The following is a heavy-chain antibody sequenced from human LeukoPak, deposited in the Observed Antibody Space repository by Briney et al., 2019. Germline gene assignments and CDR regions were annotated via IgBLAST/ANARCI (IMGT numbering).Heavy chain of an antibody. D-gene: IGHD2-2*01. CDR1: GFTFSSYA. CDR3: ARDELIVVVPAALYYYGMDV. CDR2: ISGSGGST. V-gene: IGHV3-23*01. Sequence: GGSLRLSCAASGFTFSSYAMSWVRQAPGKGLEWVSAISGSGGSTYYADSVKGRFTISRDNSKNTLYLQMNSLRAEDTAVYYCARDELIVVVPAALYYYGMDVWGQGTTVTVSS. J-gene: IGHJ6*02.